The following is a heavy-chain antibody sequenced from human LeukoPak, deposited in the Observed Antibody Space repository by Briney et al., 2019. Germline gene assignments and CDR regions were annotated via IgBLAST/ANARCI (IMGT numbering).Heavy chain of an antibody. V-gene: IGHV4-39*01. J-gene: IGHJ3*02. Sequence: ETLSLTCTVSGGSISSSSYYWGWIRQPPGKGLEXIGSIYYSGSTYYNPSLKSRVTISVDTSKNQFSLKLSSVTAADTAVYYCARVSDSSGYDDAFDIWGQGTMVTVSS. CDR2: IYYSGST. CDR1: GGSISSSSYY. D-gene: IGHD3-22*01. CDR3: ARVSDSSGYDDAFDI.